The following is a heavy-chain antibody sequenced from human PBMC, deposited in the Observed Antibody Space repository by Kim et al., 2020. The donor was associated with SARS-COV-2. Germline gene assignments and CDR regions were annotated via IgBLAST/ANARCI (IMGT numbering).Heavy chain of an antibody. J-gene: IGHJ4*02. CDR1: GGSFSGYY. CDR2: INHSGST. D-gene: IGHD3-3*01. Sequence: SETLSLTCAVYGGSFSGYYWSWIRQPPGKGLEWIGEINHSGSTNYNPSLKSRVTISVDTSKNQFSLKLSSVTAADTAVYYCARSRGFLGDFDYWGQGTLVTVSS. V-gene: IGHV4-34*01. CDR3: ARSRGFLGDFDY.